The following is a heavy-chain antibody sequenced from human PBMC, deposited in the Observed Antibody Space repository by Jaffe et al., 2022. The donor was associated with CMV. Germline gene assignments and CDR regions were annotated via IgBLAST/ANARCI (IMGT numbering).Heavy chain of an antibody. CDR2: IWYDGSNK. CDR1: GFTFSSYG. D-gene: IGHD6-25*01. Sequence: QVQLVESGGGVVQPGRSLRLSCAASGFTFSSYGMHWVRQAPGKGLEWVAVIWYDGSNKYYADSVKGRFTISRDNSKNTLYLQMNSLRAEDTAVYYCARDGSDSPLGALHGSDYGMDVWGQGTTVTVSS. V-gene: IGHV3-33*01. CDR3: ARDGSDSPLGALHGSDYGMDV. J-gene: IGHJ6*02.